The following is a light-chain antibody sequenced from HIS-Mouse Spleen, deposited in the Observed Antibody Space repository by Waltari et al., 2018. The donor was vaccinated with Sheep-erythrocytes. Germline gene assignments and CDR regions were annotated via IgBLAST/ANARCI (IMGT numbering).Light chain of an antibody. J-gene: IGLJ3*02. CDR3: CSYAGSSTPWV. V-gene: IGLV2-23*01. CDR1: SSDVGSYNL. Sequence: QSALTQPASVSGSPGQSITISCTGTSSDVGSYNLVSWYQQHPGKAPKLMIYEGSKPPSGLSYRFSGSKSGNTASLTIAGLQAEDEADYYCCSYAGSSTPWVFGGGTKLTVL. CDR2: EGS.